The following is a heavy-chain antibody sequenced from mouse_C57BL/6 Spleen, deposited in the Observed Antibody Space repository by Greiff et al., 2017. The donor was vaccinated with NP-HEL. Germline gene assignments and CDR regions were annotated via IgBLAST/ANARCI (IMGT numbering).Heavy chain of an antibody. Sequence: QVQLHHSFAELMKPGASVKLSCKATGYTFTGYWIEWVKQRPGHGLEWIGEILPGSGSTNYKEKLKGKATFTADTSSNTAYMPLSSLTTEDSAIYYCARQLRLGYFDYWGQGTTLTVSS. CDR1: GYTFTGYW. J-gene: IGHJ2*01. CDR3: ARQLRLGYFDY. CDR2: ILPGSGST. D-gene: IGHD3-2*02. V-gene: IGHV1-9*01.